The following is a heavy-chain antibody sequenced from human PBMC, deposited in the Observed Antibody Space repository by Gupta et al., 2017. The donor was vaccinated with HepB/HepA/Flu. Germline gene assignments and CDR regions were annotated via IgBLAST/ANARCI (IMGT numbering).Heavy chain of an antibody. CDR1: GFTFSNYG. CDR2: ISGSGVTT. V-gene: IGHV3-23*01. D-gene: IGHD1-1*01. Sequence: EVPPLESGGGLVQPGGSLSLSCAASGFTFSNYGMNWVRQAPGKGLEWVSVISGSGVTTSYADSVKGRFTISRDNSKNPLYLQMNSLRGEDTALYYCAKDIYSINWPIDYWGQGTLVTVAS. CDR3: AKDIYSINWPIDY. J-gene: IGHJ4*02.